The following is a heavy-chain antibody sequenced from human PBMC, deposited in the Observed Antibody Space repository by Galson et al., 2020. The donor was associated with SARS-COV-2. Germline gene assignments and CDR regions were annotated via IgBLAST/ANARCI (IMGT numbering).Heavy chain of an antibody. J-gene: IGHJ5*02. D-gene: IGHD2-15*01. V-gene: IGHV4-59*01. CDR2: IYSSGST. CDR3: ARNHCRGGSCYSVWFDP. Sequence: SETLSLICTVSGVSISSYYWSWIRQPPGRVLEWIGYIYSSGSTNYNPSLKSRVTISVDTSKNQFSLKLSSVTAADTALYYCARNHCRGGSCYSVWFDPWGQGTLVTVSS. CDR1: GVSISSYY.